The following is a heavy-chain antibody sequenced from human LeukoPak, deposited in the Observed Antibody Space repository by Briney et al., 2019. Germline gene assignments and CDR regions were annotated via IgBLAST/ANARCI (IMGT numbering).Heavy chain of an antibody. D-gene: IGHD2-21*01. CDR1: GGTFSSYA. V-gene: IGHV1-69*13. J-gene: IGHJ4*02. CDR2: IIPIFGTA. Sequence: SVKVSCKASGGTFSSYAISWLRQAPGQGLEWMGGIIPIFGTANYAQEFQGRVTITADESTSTAYMELSSLRSEDTAVYYCAREMSINCGGDCYLFMFDCWGQGTLVTVSS. CDR3: AREMSINCGGDCYLFMFDC.